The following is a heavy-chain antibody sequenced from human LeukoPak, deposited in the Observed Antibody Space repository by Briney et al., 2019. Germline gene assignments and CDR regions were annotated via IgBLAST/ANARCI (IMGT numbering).Heavy chain of an antibody. Sequence: ASVKVSCKASGYTFTGYYMHWVRQAPGQGLEWMGWINPNSGGTNYAQKFQGRVTMTRDTSISTAYMELSRLRSDDTAVYYCARASIYDSSGWLYYYYGMDVWGQGTTVTVSS. D-gene: IGHD3-22*01. CDR2: INPNSGGT. J-gene: IGHJ6*02. V-gene: IGHV1-2*02. CDR1: GYTFTGYY. CDR3: ARASIYDSSGWLYYYYGMDV.